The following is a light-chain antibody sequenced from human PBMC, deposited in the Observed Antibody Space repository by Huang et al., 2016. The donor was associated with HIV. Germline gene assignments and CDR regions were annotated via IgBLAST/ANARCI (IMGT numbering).Light chain of an antibody. Sequence: EIVLTQSPATLSLSPGERATLSCRASQIVSSYLAWYQQKPGQAPRLLIYDASNRATGSPARFSGSGSGTDFTLTISSLEPEDFAVYYCQQRSNWPPGYTFGQGTKLEIK. CDR3: QQRSNWPPGYT. J-gene: IGKJ2*01. CDR2: DAS. CDR1: QIVSSY. V-gene: IGKV3-11*01.